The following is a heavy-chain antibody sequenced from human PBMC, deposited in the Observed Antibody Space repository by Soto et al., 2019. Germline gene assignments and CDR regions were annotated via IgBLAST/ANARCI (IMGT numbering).Heavy chain of an antibody. Sequence: GGSLRLSCVVSGFTFSSYWMHWVRQAPGEGLVGVSRISSDGSSTSYLDSVKGRFTISRDNAKNTLYLQMNSLRAEDTALYYCARAWEASVINWFDPWGQGTLVTVYS. V-gene: IGHV3-74*01. CDR2: ISSDGSST. CDR3: ARAWEASVINWFDP. CDR1: GFTFSSYW. J-gene: IGHJ5*02. D-gene: IGHD1-26*01.